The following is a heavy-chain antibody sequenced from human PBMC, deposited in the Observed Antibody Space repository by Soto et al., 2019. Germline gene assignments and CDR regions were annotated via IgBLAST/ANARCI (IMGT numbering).Heavy chain of an antibody. V-gene: IGHV1-8*01. Sequence: QVQLVQSGAEVKKPGASVKVSCKASGYTFTSYDINWVRQATGQGLEWMGWMNPNSGNTGYAQKFQGRVTMTRNTSISTDYMELSSLRSEDTAVYYCARGDYDDIWGSYRSVSFDYWGQGTLVTVSS. CDR1: GYTFTSYD. D-gene: IGHD3-16*02. CDR3: ARGDYDDIWGSYRSVSFDY. J-gene: IGHJ4*02. CDR2: MNPNSGNT.